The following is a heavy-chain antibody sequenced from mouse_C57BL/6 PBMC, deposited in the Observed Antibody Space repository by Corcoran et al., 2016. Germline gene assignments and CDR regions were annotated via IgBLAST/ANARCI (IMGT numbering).Heavy chain of an antibody. CDR3: ARDYGLYYFDY. D-gene: IGHD1-1*02. Sequence: QVQLKQSGAELVRPGASVKLSCKASGYTFTDYYINWVKQRPGQGLAWIARIYPGSGNTYYNEKFKGKATLTAEKSSSTAYMQLSSLTSEDSAVYFCARDYGLYYFDYWGQGTTLTVSS. CDR1: GYTFTDYY. V-gene: IGHV1-76*01. CDR2: IYPGSGNT. J-gene: IGHJ2*01.